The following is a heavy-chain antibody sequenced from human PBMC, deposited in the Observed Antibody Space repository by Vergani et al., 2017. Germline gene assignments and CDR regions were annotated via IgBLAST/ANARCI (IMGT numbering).Heavy chain of an antibody. J-gene: IGHJ6*02. CDR2: IIPILGIA. D-gene: IGHD3-22*01. CDR3: ARDHVGGAYYYDSSGYYLYYYYGMDV. V-gene: IGHV1-69*08. CDR1: GGTFSSYT. Sequence: QVQLVQSGAEVKKPGSSVKVSCKASGGTFSSYTISWVRQAPGQGLEWMGRIIPILGIANYAQKFQGRVTITADKSTSTAYMELRSLRSDDTAVYYCARDHVGGAYYYDSSGYYLYYYYGMDVWGQGTTVTVSS.